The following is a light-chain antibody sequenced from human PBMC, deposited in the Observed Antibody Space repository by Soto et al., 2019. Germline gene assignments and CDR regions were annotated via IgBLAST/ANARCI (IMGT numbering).Light chain of an antibody. CDR3: LQYHYWWT. CDR1: QSISNN. J-gene: IGKJ1*01. Sequence: IVMTQSPATLSVSPGEGVTLSCRASQSISNNFAWFQQKPGQVPRLLIYGASNRATGVSARFSGSGSGTEFTLTISSLQSEDFAVYYCLQYHYWWTFGQGTKVDI. V-gene: IGKV3-15*01. CDR2: GAS.